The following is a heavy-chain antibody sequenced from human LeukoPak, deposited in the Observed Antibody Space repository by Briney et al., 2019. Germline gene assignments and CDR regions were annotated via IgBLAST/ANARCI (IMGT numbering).Heavy chain of an antibody. CDR2: IYYSGST. CDR3: ARVPTNSYDYAYYFDY. D-gene: IGHD5-18*01. J-gene: IGHJ4*02. V-gene: IGHV4-61*08. CDR1: GFSLSTSGMC. Sequence: SGPALVKPTQTLTLTCTFSGFSLSTSGMCVSWIRQPPGKGLEWIGYIYYSGSTNYNPSLKSRVTISVDTSKNQFSLKLSSVTAADTAVYYCARVPTNSYDYAYYFDYWGQGTLVTVSS.